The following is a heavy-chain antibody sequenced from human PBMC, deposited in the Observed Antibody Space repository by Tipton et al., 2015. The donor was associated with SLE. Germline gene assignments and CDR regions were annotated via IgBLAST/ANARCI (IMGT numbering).Heavy chain of an antibody. CDR2: ISWDGGST. J-gene: IGHJ6*02. CDR3: AKDIRRYYGMDV. CDR1: GFTFDDYT. Sequence: GSLRLSCAASGFTFDDYTMHWVRQAPGKGLEWVSLISWDGGSTYYADSVKGRFTITRDNSKNSLYLQMNSLRTEDTALYYCAKDIRRYYGMDVWGQGTTVTVSS. V-gene: IGHV3-43*01.